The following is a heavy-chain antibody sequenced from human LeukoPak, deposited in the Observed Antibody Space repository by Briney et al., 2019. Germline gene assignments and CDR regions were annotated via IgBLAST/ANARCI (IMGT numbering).Heavy chain of an antibody. CDR2: IYPDDSTT. CDR1: GYTFTTYW. J-gene: IGHJ4*02. V-gene: IGHV5-51*01. D-gene: IGHD3-10*01. Sequence: GESLKISCKGSGYTFTTYWLAWVRQMPGKGLEWMGIIYPDDSTTRYSPSFQGQVSISVDKSINTAFLQWSSLKASDTAMYYCARHGADGSGSYFDYWGQGILVTVSS. CDR3: ARHGADGSGSYFDY.